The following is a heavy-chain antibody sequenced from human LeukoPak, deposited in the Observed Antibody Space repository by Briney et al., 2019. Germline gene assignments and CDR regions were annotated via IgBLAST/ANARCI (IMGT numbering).Heavy chain of an antibody. V-gene: IGHV4-39*07. Sequence: PSETLSLTCTVSGGSISSSSYYWGWIRQPPGKGLEWIGEINHSGSTNYNPSLKSRVTISVDTSKNQFSLKLSSVTAADTAVYYCARGPAYYGSGIGGRPDFDYWGQGTLVTVSS. CDR3: ARGPAYYGSGIGGRPDFDY. D-gene: IGHD3-10*01. CDR1: GGSISSSSYY. J-gene: IGHJ4*02. CDR2: INHSGST.